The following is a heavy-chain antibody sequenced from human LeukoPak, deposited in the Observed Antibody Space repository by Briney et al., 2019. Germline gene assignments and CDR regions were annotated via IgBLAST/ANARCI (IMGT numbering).Heavy chain of an antibody. Sequence: PGGSLRLFCAASGFTFSSYIMAWVRQAPEKGLEWVSAITGSGGSTYYADSVKGRFTISRDSSDNTLYLQMNSLRAEDTAVYYCARGSQGWPYYFDYWGQGTLVAVSS. V-gene: IGHV3-23*01. J-gene: IGHJ4*02. CDR1: GFTFSSYI. CDR3: ARGSQGWPYYFDY. CDR2: ITGSGGST. D-gene: IGHD6-19*01.